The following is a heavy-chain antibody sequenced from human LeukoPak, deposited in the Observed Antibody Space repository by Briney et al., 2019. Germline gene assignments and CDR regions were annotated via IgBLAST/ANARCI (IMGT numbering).Heavy chain of an antibody. J-gene: IGHJ6*03. CDR2: IIPIFGTA. CDR3: ARVELERLGLYYYYYMDV. V-gene: IGHV1-69*05. CDR1: GGTFSSYA. Sequence: SAKVSCKASGGTFSSYAISWVRQAPGQGLEWMGGIIPIFGTANYAQKFQGRVTITTDESTSTAYMELSSLRSEDTAVYYCARVELERLGLYYYYYMDVWGKGTTVTVSS. D-gene: IGHD1-1*01.